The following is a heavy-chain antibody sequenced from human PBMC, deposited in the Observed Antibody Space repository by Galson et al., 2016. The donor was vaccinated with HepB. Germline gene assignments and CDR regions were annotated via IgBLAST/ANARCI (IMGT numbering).Heavy chain of an antibody. D-gene: IGHD1-26*01. V-gene: IGHV3-23*01. Sequence: SLRLSCAASGITFSSHALNWVRQAPGKGLEWVSSISGIDGRPYYTESVKVRVTISRDESKSTLYLQMNSLRAEDTALYYCAREGSGHLDFDSWGQGTLVTVSS. CDR1: GITFSSHA. CDR2: ISGIDGRP. J-gene: IGHJ4*02. CDR3: AREGSGHLDFDS.